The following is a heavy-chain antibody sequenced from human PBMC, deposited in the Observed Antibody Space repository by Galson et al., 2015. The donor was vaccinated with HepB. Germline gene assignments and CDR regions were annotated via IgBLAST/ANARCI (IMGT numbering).Heavy chain of an antibody. CDR3: VRGHSSSWTFLNF. V-gene: IGHV3-21*01. CDR2: ISRSFSFI. Sequence: SLRLSCAASGFNFGVQSMNWVRQAPGKGLEWVSCISRSFSFIYYADSVKGRFTISRDNGKNLLHLQMNSLRVDDTAVYYCVRGHSSSWTFLNFWGQGALVTVAS. CDR1: GFNFGVQS. D-gene: IGHD3-22*01. J-gene: IGHJ4*02.